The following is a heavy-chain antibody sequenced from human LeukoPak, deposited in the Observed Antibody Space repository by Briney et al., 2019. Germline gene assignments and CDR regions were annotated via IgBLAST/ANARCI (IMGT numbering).Heavy chain of an antibody. D-gene: IGHD3-10*01. CDR3: AKVPHYYYGSGSYQFDY. J-gene: IGHJ4*02. CDR2: ISNSGGST. V-gene: IGHV3-23*01. Sequence: PGGSLRLSCAASRFTFSSHAMSWVRQAPGKGLEWVSAISNSGGSTYYADSVKGRFTISRDNSKNTLYLQMNSLRAEDTAVYFCAKVPHYYYGSGSYQFDYWGRGTLVAVSS. CDR1: RFTFSSHA.